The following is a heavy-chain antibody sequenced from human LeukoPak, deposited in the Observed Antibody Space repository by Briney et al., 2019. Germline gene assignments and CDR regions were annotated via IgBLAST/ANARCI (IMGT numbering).Heavy chain of an antibody. CDR2: ITSSSTYT. D-gene: IGHD3-22*01. CDR1: GFSFSSYN. Sequence: GGSLRLSCAASGFSFSSYNMNWVRQTPGKGLEWVSSITSSSTYTFYADSVKGRFTISRDNAKNSLYLQMNSLRAEDTAVYYCAREMDYYDSRPIDYWGQGTLVTVSS. V-gene: IGHV3-21*01. CDR3: AREMDYYDSRPIDY. J-gene: IGHJ4*02.